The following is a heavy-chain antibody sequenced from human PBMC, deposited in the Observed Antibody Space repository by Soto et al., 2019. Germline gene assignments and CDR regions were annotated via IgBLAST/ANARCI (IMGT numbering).Heavy chain of an antibody. D-gene: IGHD6-6*01. Sequence: EVQLVESGGGLVQPGRSLRLSCAAYGFTFDDYAMHWVRQAPGKGMEWVSGISWNSGSIGYADSVKGRFTISRDNAKNSMDLQMNILRAEDTALYYCAKASGGSIAATFDYWGQGTLVTVSS. CDR2: ISWNSGSI. CDR3: AKASGGSIAATFDY. J-gene: IGHJ4*02. V-gene: IGHV3-9*01. CDR1: GFTFDDYA.